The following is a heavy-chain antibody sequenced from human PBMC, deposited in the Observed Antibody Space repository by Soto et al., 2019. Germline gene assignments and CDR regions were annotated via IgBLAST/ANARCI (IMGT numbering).Heavy chain of an antibody. J-gene: IGHJ6*02. Sequence: ASVKVSCKASGYTFTSYDINWVRQATGQGLEWMGWMNPNSGNTGYAQKFQGRVTMTRNTSISTAYMELSSLRSEDTAVYYCARAIYDILTGYYYYGMDVWGQGTTVTVSS. CDR1: GYTFTSYD. D-gene: IGHD3-9*01. CDR3: ARAIYDILTGYYYYGMDV. CDR2: MNPNSGNT. V-gene: IGHV1-8*01.